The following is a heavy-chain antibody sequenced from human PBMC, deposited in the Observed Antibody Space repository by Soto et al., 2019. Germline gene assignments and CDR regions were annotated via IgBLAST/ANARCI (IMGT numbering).Heavy chain of an antibody. D-gene: IGHD1-1*01. CDR1: GGSISSGGYY. Sequence: SETLSLTCTVSGGSISSGGYYWSWIRQPPGKGLEWIGEINHSGSTNYNPSLKSRVTISVDTSKNQFSLKMSSVTAADTALYYCARVERGTATTVVDAFDIWGPGTMVTVSS. J-gene: IGHJ3*02. CDR3: ARVERGTATTVVDAFDI. V-gene: IGHV4-39*07. CDR2: INHSGST.